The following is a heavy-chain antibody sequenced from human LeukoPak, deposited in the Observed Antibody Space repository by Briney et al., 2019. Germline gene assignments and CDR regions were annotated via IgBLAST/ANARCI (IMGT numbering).Heavy chain of an antibody. D-gene: IGHD3-9*01. CDR3: ARGGLGYDILTGYHSGYGMDV. V-gene: IGHV3-20*04. Sequence: GGSLRLSCAASGFTFDDYGMSWVRQAPGKGLEWVSGINWNGGSTGYADSVKGRFTISRDNAKNSLYLQMNSLRAEDTALYYCARGGLGYDILTGYHSGYGMDVWGQGTTVTVSS. J-gene: IGHJ6*02. CDR2: INWNGGST. CDR1: GFTFDDYG.